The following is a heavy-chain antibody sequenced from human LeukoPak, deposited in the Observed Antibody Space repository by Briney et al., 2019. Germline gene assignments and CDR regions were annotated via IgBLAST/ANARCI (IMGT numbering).Heavy chain of an antibody. CDR2: INPSGGST. V-gene: IGHV1-46*01. CDR1: GGTFSSYA. CDR3: ARDPYRGSSIFDY. J-gene: IGHJ4*02. D-gene: IGHD1-26*01. Sequence: GASVKVSCKASGGTFSSYAISWVRQAPGQGLEWMGIINPSGGSTSYAQKFQGRVTMTRDTSTSTVYMELSSLRSEDTAVYYCARDPYRGSSIFDYWGQGTLVTVSS.